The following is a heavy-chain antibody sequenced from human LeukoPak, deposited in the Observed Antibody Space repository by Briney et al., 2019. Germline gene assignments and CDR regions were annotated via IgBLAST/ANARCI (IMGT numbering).Heavy chain of an antibody. CDR1: GYSFTSGHY. D-gene: IGHD6-6*01. CDR2: IYYSGST. J-gene: IGHJ2*01. V-gene: IGHV4-61*01. Sequence: SETLSLTCSVSGYSFTSGHYWGWIRPPPGKGLEWIGYIYYSGSTNYNPSLKSRVTISVDTSKNQFSLKLSSVTAADTAVYYCARTLIAARIPDWYFDLWGRGTLVTVSS. CDR3: ARTLIAARIPDWYFDL.